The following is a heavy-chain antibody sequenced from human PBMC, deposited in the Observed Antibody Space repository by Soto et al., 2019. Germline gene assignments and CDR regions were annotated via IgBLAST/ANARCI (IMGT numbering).Heavy chain of an antibody. D-gene: IGHD3-22*01. V-gene: IGHV1-69*13. CDR1: GGTFSSFA. CDR2: IIPIFGTA. Sequence: SVKVSCKASGGTFSSFAISWMRQAPGQGLEWMGGIIPIFGTANYAQKFQGRVTITADESTSTAYMELSSLRSEDTAVYYCARGIDSSGYYYASPPSYYFDYWGQETLVTVSS. J-gene: IGHJ4*02. CDR3: ARGIDSSGYYYASPPSYYFDY.